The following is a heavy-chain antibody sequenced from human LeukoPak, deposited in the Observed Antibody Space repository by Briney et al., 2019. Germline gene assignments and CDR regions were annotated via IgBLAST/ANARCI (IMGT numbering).Heavy chain of an antibody. J-gene: IGHJ4*02. D-gene: IGHD3-10*01. V-gene: IGHV3-74*01. CDR2: INSDGSRT. CDR3: ARDVGEYQILGFDY. Sequence: GGSLRLSCAASRFIFSTYWMHWVRQAPGKGLVWVSRINSDGSRTNYADSVKGRFTISRDNAKNTLYLQMNSLRAEDTAICYCARDVGEYQILGFDYWGQGTLVTVSS. CDR1: RFIFSTYW.